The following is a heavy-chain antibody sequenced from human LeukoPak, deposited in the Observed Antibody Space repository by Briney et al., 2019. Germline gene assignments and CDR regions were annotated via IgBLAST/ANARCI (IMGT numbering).Heavy chain of an antibody. V-gene: IGHV4-34*01. D-gene: IGHD4-23*01. CDR2: INHSGST. CDR1: GGSFSGYY. CDR3: AIPGDYGGNSRHFDY. J-gene: IGHJ4*02. Sequence: SETLSLTCAVYGGSFSGYYWSWIRQPPGKGLEWIGEINHSGSTNYNPSLKSRVTISVDTSKNQFSLKLSSVTAADTAVYYCAIPGDYGGNSRHFDYWGQGTLVTVSS.